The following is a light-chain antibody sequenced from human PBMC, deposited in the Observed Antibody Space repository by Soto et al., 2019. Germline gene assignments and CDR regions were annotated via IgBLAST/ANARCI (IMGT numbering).Light chain of an antibody. V-gene: IGKV3-20*01. CDR2: GAS. J-gene: IGKJ1*01. CDR1: QSVISNY. CDR3: QQYGSSAPWT. Sequence: DIVLTQSPGSLSVSPGERATLSCRASQSVISNYLAWYQQKPGQAPRLLIYGASNRASGIPDRFSGSGSGTDFILTISRLQPEDSAVYYCQQYGSSAPWTFGQGTKVDIK.